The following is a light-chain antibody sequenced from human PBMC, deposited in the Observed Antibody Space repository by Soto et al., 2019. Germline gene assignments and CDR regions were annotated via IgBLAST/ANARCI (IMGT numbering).Light chain of an antibody. CDR3: QQYGSSPPYT. CDR2: RAS. V-gene: IGKV3-20*01. CDR1: QSVSSSY. Sequence: EIVLTQSPGTLSLSPGERATLSCRASQSVSSSYLAWYQQKPGQAPRLLIYRASSRATGIPDWFSGSGSGTDFTLTICRLEPEDFAVYYCQQYGSSPPYTFGQGTKLEIK. J-gene: IGKJ2*01.